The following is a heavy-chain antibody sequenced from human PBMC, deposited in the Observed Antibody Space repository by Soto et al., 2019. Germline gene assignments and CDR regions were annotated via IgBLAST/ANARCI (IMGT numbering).Heavy chain of an antibody. CDR1: GFSLSTSGVG. Sequence: SGPTLVNPTQTLTLTCTFSGFSLSTSGVGVGWIRQPPGKALEWLALIYWDDDKRHSPSLKSRPTITKDTSKNQVVLTMTNMDPVDTATYYCAHSPILHYDILTGYSKRLNWFDPWGQGTLVTVSS. CDR2: IYWDDDK. CDR3: AHSPILHYDILTGYSKRLNWFDP. D-gene: IGHD3-9*01. V-gene: IGHV2-5*02. J-gene: IGHJ5*02.